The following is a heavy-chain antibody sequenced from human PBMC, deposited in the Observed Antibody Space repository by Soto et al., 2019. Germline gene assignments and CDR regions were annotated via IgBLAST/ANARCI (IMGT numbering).Heavy chain of an antibody. Sequence: QVQLQESGPGLVKPSETLSLTCTVSGVSISSYYWSWIRQPPGKGLEWIGYIYYSGSTNYNPSLKGRGTIPVDPSKNQFSLRLRSVTAPDTAVYYFARGWGGYFDLWGRGTLVTVSS. CDR3: ARGWGGYFDL. V-gene: IGHV4-59*01. CDR1: GVSISSYY. J-gene: IGHJ2*01. CDR2: IYYSGST. D-gene: IGHD1-26*01.